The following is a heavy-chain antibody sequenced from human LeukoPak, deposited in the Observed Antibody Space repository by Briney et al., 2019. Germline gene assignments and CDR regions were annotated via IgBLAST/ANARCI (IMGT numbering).Heavy chain of an antibody. CDR1: GGSISSYY. CDR3: ARVGPRYCSSTSCSYYYYGMDV. CDR2: IYTTGST. V-gene: IGHV4-4*07. D-gene: IGHD2-2*01. Sequence: SEALSLTCTVSGGSISSYYWSWIRQPARRGLEWIGRIYTTGSTNYNPSLKSRVTMSVDTSKNQFSLKLSSVTVADTAVYYCARVGPRYCSSTSCSYYYYGMDVWGQGTTVTVSS. J-gene: IGHJ6*02.